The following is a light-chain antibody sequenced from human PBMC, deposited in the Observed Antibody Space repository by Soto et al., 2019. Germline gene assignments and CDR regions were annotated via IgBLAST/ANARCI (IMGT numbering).Light chain of an antibody. CDR1: QGISSY. Sequence: DIQMTQSPSSVSASVGDRVTITCRASQGISSYLAWYQQKPGKAPKLLICDASSLESGVPSRFSGSGSATEFTLTISSLQPEDFATYYCQQSYSTPRTFGQGTKVDIK. V-gene: IGKV1-39*01. CDR3: QQSYSTPRT. CDR2: DAS. J-gene: IGKJ1*01.